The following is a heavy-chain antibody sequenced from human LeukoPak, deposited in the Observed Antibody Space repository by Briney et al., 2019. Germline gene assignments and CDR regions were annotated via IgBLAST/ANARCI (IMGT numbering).Heavy chain of an antibody. J-gene: IGHJ4*02. CDR3: ARVSVTRERYTMMEADDY. V-gene: IGHV3-21*01. D-gene: IGHD3-22*01. CDR2: ISSSSSYI. CDR1: GFTFDDYA. Sequence: PGRSLRLSCAASGFTFDDYAMHWVRQAPGKGLEWVSSISSSSSYIYYADSVKGRFTISRDNAKNSLYLQMNSLRAEDTAVYYCARVSVTRERYTMMEADDYWGQGTLVTVSS.